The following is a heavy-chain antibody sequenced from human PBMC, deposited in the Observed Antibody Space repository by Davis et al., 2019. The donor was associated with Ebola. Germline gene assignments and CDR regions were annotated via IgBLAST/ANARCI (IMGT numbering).Heavy chain of an antibody. D-gene: IGHD4-11*01. CDR2: ISSSSYYI. J-gene: IGHJ4*02. CDR1: GFTFSSYS. Sequence: GGSLRLSCSASGFTFSSYSMNWVRQAPGKGLEWVASISSSSYYIYYADSLKGRFSISRDNAKNSLYLQMNSLRAEDTAVYYCARDRDYSMDYWGQGTLVTVSS. V-gene: IGHV3-21*01. CDR3: ARDRDYSMDY.